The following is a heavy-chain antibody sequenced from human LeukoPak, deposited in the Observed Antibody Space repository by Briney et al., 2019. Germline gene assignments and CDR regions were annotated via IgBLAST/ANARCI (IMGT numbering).Heavy chain of an antibody. J-gene: IGHJ5*02. CDR2: IIPIFGTA. CDR1: GGTFSSYA. D-gene: IGHD2-2*02. CDR3: ARGCSSTSCYTSGLAPWFDP. Sequence: SVKVSCKASGGTFSSYAISWVRQDPGQGPEWMGGIIPIFGTANYAQKFQGRVTITADESTSTAYMELSSLRSEDTAVYYCARGCSSTSCYTSGLAPWFDPWGQGTLVTVSS. V-gene: IGHV1-69*13.